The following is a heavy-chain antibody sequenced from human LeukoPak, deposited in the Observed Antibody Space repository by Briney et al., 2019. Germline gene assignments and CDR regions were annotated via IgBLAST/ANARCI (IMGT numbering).Heavy chain of an antibody. CDR1: GYTFTSYG. CDR2: ISAYNGNT. CDR3: ARGGPYDFWSGYTNFDY. D-gene: IGHD3-3*01. J-gene: IGHJ4*02. V-gene: IGHV1-18*01. Sequence: GASVKVSCKASGYTFTSYGISWVRQAPGQGLEWMGWISAYNGNTNYAQMLQGRVTMTTDTSTSTAYMELRSLRSDDTAVYYCARGGPYDFWSGYTNFDYWGQGTLVTVSS.